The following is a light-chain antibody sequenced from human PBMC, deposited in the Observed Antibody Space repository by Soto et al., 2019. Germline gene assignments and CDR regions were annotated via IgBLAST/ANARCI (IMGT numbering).Light chain of an antibody. V-gene: IGKV3-11*01. J-gene: IGKJ5*01. CDR2: DAS. CDR1: QSVSSY. CDR3: QQRSNWHPFT. Sequence: DILLTQSPATLSLSPGERPTLSWRASQSVSSYLAWYQQKPGQATRLLIYDASNRANGIPARFSGSGSGTDFTLTISSLEPEDFAFYYCQQRSNWHPFTFGQGTRLEIK.